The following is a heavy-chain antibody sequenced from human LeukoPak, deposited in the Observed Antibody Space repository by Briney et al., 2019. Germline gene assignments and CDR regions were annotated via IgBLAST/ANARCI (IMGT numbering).Heavy chain of an antibody. V-gene: IGHV4-38-2*02. J-gene: IGHJ4*02. Sequence: SETLSLTCTVSGYSISSGYYWGWIRQPPGKGLEWIGSIYHSGSTYYNPSLKSRVTISVDTSKNQFSLKLSSVTAADTAVYYCARRGSWDYFDYWGQGTLVTVSS. CDR1: GYSISSGYY. CDR2: IYHSGST. D-gene: IGHD2-15*01. CDR3: ARRGSWDYFDY.